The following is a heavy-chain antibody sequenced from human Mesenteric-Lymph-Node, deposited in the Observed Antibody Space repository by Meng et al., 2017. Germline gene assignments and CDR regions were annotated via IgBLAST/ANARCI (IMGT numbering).Heavy chain of an antibody. CDR2: IWYDGSNK. CDR3: ARDKPDRGGYFVD. CDR1: GFTFSSYG. V-gene: IGHV3-33*01. D-gene: IGHD3-22*01. Sequence: GGSLRLSCAASGFTFSSYGMHWVRQAPGKGLEWVAVIWYDGSNKYYADSVKGRFTISRDNSKNTLYLQMNSLRAEDTAVYYCARDKPDRGGYFVDWGQGTVVTVSS. J-gene: IGHJ4*02.